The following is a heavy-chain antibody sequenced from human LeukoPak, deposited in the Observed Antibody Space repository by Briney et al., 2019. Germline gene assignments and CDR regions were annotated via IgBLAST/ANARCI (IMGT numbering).Heavy chain of an antibody. CDR2: INGYGSST. Sequence: GGSLRLSCAASGFTFVSYWMHWVRQAPGKVLVWVSRINGYGSSTDFADSVKGRFTISRDNAKNTLYLQMSSLRAEDTAVYYCARDYPTTGIVAIFDYWGQGTLVTVSS. V-gene: IGHV3-74*01. CDR3: ARDYPTTGIVAIFDY. J-gene: IGHJ4*02. D-gene: IGHD1-1*01. CDR1: GFTFVSYW.